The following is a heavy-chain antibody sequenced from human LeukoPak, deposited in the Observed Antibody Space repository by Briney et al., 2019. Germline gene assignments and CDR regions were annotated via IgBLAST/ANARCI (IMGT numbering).Heavy chain of an antibody. CDR3: TQDYYDPNY. CDR1: RFSLLVYR. Sequence: PGGPLRLSCVDSRFSLLVYRPRSVSQAPGKGLKWVSGINWNGGSTGYADSVKGRFTISRDNAKHSLYLQMNPQRPEDTAVYYCTQDYYDPNYWGQGTLVSVSS. D-gene: IGHD3-22*01. V-gene: IGHV3-20*04. J-gene: IGHJ4*02. CDR2: INWNGGST.